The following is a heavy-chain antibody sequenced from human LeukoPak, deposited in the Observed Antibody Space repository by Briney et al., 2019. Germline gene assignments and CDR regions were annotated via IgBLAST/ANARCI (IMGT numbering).Heavy chain of an antibody. CDR3: AKSKSPYPMDYIFDF. Sequence: PGGSLRLSCAASGLTFSGYDMHWVRQAPGKGLEWVAVISNDGSITKYGDSVKGRFTISRDNPKNTLYVQMNSLRTDDAAVYYCAKSKSPYPMDYIFDFWGQGTLVTVSS. CDR2: ISNDGSIT. J-gene: IGHJ4*02. D-gene: IGHD4-11*01. CDR1: GLTFSGYD. V-gene: IGHV3-30*18.